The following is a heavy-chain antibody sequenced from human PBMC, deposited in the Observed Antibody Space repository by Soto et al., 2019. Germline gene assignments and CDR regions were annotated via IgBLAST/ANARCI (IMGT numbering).Heavy chain of an antibody. Sequence: SETLSLTCAVYGGSFSGYYWSWIRQPPGKGLEWIGEINHSGSTNYNPSLKSRVTISVDTSKNQFFLKLSSVTAADTAVYYCERGGKYSRNAFDIWCQAIMVTVS. D-gene: IGHD5-18*01. CDR3: ERGGKYSRNAFDI. V-gene: IGHV4-34*01. CDR2: INHSGST. CDR1: GGSFSGYY. J-gene: IGHJ3*02.